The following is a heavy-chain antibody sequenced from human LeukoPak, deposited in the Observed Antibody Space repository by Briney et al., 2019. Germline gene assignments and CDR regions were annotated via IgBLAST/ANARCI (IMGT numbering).Heavy chain of an antibody. D-gene: IGHD1-1*01. CDR3: ARGARPGAPIDY. CDR1: GGSISSYY. V-gene: IGHV4-4*07. J-gene: IGHJ4*02. CDR2: IYTSGST. Sequence: SETLSLTCTVTGGSISSYYWSWIRQPAGKGLEWIGRIYTSGSTNYNPSLKSRVTMSVDTSKNQFSLKLSSVTAADTAVYYCARGARPGAPIDYWGQGTLVTVSS.